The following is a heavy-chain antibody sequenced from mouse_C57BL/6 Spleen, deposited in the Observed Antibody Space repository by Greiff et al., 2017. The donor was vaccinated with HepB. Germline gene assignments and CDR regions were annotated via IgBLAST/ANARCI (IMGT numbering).Heavy chain of an antibody. CDR3: ARGAGGYGSSSFYFDY. D-gene: IGHD1-1*01. V-gene: IGHV1-76*01. Sequence: QVQLQQSGAELVRPGASVKLSCKASGYTFTDYYINWVKQRPGQGLEWIARIYPGSGNTYYNEKFKGKATLTAEKSSSTAYMQLSSLTSEDSAVYFCARGAGGYGSSSFYFDYWGQGTTLTVSS. CDR2: IYPGSGNT. J-gene: IGHJ2*01. CDR1: GYTFTDYY.